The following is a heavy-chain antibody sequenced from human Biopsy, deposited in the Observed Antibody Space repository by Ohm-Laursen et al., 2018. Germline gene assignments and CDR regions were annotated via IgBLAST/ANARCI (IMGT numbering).Heavy chain of an antibody. V-gene: IGHV4-59*01. D-gene: IGHD3-22*01. Sequence: TLSLTCTVSDGSINSYSWSWIRQPPGKGLEWIGYIYYSGSINYNPSLQSRVTISVDTSKNHFSLRLRSVTPADTAIYYCARDRGYYSDRTVPGYFDLWGRGTLVTVSS. CDR3: ARDRGYYSDRTVPGYFDL. CDR2: IYYSGSI. J-gene: IGHJ2*01. CDR1: DGSINSYS.